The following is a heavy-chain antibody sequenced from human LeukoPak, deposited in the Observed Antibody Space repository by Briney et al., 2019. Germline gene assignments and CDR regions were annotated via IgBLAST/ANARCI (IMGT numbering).Heavy chain of an antibody. CDR3: ARVDISRGPYNWFDP. V-gene: IGHV1-69*05. CDR2: IIPIFGTA. Sequence: ASVKVSCKASGGTFSSYAISWVRQAPGQGLEWMGGIIPIFGTANYAQKFQGRVTMTRDTSISTAYMELSRLRSDDTAVYYCARVDISRGPYNWFDPWGQGTLVTVSS. D-gene: IGHD2-2*03. CDR1: GGTFSSYA. J-gene: IGHJ5*02.